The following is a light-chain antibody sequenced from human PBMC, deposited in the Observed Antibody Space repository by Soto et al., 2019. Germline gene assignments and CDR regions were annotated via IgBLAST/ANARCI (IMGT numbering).Light chain of an antibody. CDR2: QAS. J-gene: IGKJ1*01. Sequence: DIQMTQSPSTLSASVGDRVTITCRASQSLSGWLAWYQQKPGKAPRLLIYQASSLETGVPSRFSGSGSGTEFTLTISSLRPDDFATYYCQQYNTYPWTFGQGTKVEIK. CDR3: QQYNTYPWT. V-gene: IGKV1-5*03. CDR1: QSLSGW.